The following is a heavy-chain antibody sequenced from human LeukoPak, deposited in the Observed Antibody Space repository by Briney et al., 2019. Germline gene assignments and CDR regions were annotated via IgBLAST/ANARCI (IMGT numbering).Heavy chain of an antibody. CDR3: ARDSLTHYYDSSGYPEGHNWFDP. CDR2: IIPIFGTA. D-gene: IGHD3-22*01. CDR1: GGTFSSYA. Sequence: ASVKVSCKASGGTFSSYAISWVRQAPGQGLEWMGRIIPIFGTANYAQKFQGRVTITTDESTSTAYMELSSLRSEDTAVYYCARDSLTHYYDSSGYPEGHNWFDPWGQGTLVTVSS. J-gene: IGHJ5*02. V-gene: IGHV1-69*05.